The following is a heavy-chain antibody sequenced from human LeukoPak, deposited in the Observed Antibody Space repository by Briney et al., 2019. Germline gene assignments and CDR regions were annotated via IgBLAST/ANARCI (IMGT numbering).Heavy chain of an antibody. Sequence: SETLSLTCAVSGYSISSVYYWGWIRQPPGKGLEGIGSIYHSGSTYYNPSLKSRVTISVDTSKNQFSLKLSSVTAADTAVYYCARGGSYYYDSSGYYAFDIWGQGTMVTVSS. D-gene: IGHD3-22*01. CDR3: ARGGSYYYDSSGYYAFDI. J-gene: IGHJ3*02. V-gene: IGHV4-38-2*01. CDR1: GYSISSVYY. CDR2: IYHSGST.